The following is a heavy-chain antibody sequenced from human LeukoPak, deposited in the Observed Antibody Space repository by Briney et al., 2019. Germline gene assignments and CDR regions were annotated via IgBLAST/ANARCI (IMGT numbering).Heavy chain of an antibody. Sequence: ASVKVSCKASGYTLTELFMHWVRQAPGKGLEWMGGFDPEDGETIYAQKFQGRVTMTEDTSTDTAYMELSSLRSEDTAVYYCATGIAVAGTPFDYWGQGTLVTVSS. CDR3: ATGIAVAGTPFDY. J-gene: IGHJ4*02. CDR2: FDPEDGET. V-gene: IGHV1-24*01. CDR1: GYTLTELF. D-gene: IGHD6-19*01.